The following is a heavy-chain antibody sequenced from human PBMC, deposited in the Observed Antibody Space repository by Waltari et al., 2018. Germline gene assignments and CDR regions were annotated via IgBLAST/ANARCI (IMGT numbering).Heavy chain of an antibody. V-gene: IGHV3-48*04. CDR3: ARDRGYDILTGKGGGPFDY. CDR2: ISSSSSTI. D-gene: IGHD3-9*01. CDR1: GGTFSSYA. Sequence: VQLVQSGAEVKKPGSSVKVSCKASGGTFSSYAISWVRQAPGKVLEWVSYISSSSSTIYYADSVKGRFTISRDNAKNSLYLQMNSLRAEDTAVYYCARDRGYDILTGKGGGPFDYWGQGTLVTVSS. J-gene: IGHJ4*02.